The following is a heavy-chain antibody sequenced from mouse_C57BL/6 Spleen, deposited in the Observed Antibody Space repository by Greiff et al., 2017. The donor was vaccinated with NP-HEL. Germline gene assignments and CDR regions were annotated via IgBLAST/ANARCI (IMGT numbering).Heavy chain of an antibody. J-gene: IGHJ4*01. CDR3: TRDSSRYYAMDY. CDR2: ISSGGDYI. V-gene: IGHV5-9-1*02. D-gene: IGHD1-1*01. CDR1: GFTFSSYA. Sequence: EVHLVESGEGLVKPGGSLKLSCAASGFTFSSYAMSWVRQTPEKRLEWVAYISSGGDYIYYADTVKGRFTISRDNARNTLYLQMSSLKSEDTAMYYCTRDSSRYYAMDYWGQGTSVTVSS.